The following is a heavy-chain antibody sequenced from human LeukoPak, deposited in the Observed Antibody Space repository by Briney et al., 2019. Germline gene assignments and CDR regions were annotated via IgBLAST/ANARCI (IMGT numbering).Heavy chain of an antibody. CDR1: GGSISSSSYY. J-gene: IGHJ5*02. Sequence: PSETLSLTCTVSGGSISSSSYYWGWIRQPPGKGLEWIGSIYYSGSTYYNPSLKSRVTISVDTSKNQFSLKLSSVTAADTAVYYCAPYYGVPSEVGWFDPWGQGTLVTVSS. CDR3: APYYGVPSEVGWFDP. CDR2: IYYSGST. V-gene: IGHV4-39*01. D-gene: IGHD4-17*01.